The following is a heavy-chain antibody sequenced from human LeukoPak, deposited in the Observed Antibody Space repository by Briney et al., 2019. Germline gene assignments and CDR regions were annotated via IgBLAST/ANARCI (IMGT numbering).Heavy chain of an antibody. CDR2: IYSTDKT. V-gene: IGHV3-53*01. CDR3: AKNQYSGSYPVGAFDI. D-gene: IGHD1-26*01. Sequence: GGSLRLSCAASGFTVSSNYMSWVRQAPGKGLEWVSVIYSTDKTNYADSVQGRFTISRDPSKNTVYLQMNSLRGEDTAVYYCAKNQYSGSYPVGAFDIWGQGTMVTVSS. CDR1: GFTVSSNY. J-gene: IGHJ3*02.